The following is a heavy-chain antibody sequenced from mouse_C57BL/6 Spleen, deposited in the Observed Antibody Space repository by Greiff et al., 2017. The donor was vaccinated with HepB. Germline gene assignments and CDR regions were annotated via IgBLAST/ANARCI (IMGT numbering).Heavy chain of an antibody. CDR3: ASRGNGTLDY. D-gene: IGHD4-1*01. Sequence: QVQLQQPGAELVKPGDSVKLSCKASGYTFTSYWMQWVKQRPGQGLEWIGEIDPSDSYTNYNQKIKSKATLTVDTSSNTAYMQLSSLTSEDSAGYYCASRGNGTLDYWGQGTTLTVSS. CDR2: IDPSDSYT. V-gene: IGHV1-50*01. CDR1: GYTFTSYW. J-gene: IGHJ2*01.